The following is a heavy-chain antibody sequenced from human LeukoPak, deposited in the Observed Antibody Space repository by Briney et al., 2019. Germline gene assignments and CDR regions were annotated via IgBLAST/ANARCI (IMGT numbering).Heavy chain of an antibody. D-gene: IGHD3-3*01. J-gene: IGHJ4*02. Sequence: GGSLRLSCAASGFTFSTYGMHWVRQAPGQGLEWMGWISANSGNTNYAEKLQDRVTMTTDTSTGTAYMELRSLRSDDTAVYYCARDRSQSTLFGVGGYWGQGTLITVSS. V-gene: IGHV1-18*01. CDR2: ISANSGNT. CDR1: GFTFSTYG. CDR3: ARDRSQSTLFGVGGY.